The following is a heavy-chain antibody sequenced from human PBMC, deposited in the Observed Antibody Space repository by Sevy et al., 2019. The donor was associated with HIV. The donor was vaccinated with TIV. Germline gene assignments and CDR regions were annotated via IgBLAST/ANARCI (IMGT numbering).Heavy chain of an antibody. Sequence: GESLKNSCKGSGYSFTSYWIGWVRRMPGKVLEWMGIIYPGDSDTRYSPSFQGQVTMSADRSISTAYIQWSSLKASDTAMYYCARHYIYDYDSSGSLTGAFDIRGQGTMVTVSS. CDR2: IYPGDSDT. V-gene: IGHV5-51*01. CDR3: ARHYIYDYDSSGSLTGAFDI. D-gene: IGHD3-22*01. CDR1: GYSFTSYW. J-gene: IGHJ3*02.